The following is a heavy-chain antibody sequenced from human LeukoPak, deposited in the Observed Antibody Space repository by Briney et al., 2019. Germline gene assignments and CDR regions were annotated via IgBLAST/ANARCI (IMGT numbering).Heavy chain of an antibody. V-gene: IGHV4-30-2*01. D-gene: IGHD3-10*01. CDR3: GRGVRYFDY. CDR1: GGSISIGGYC. CDR2: IYHSGST. Sequence: SETLSLTCVVSGGSISIGGYCWSWIRQPPGKGLEWMGYIYHSGSTDYNPALKSRLTMAVDRSTNQFSLKLNSVTAADTAVYYCGRGVRYFDYWGQGTLVIVSS. J-gene: IGHJ4*02.